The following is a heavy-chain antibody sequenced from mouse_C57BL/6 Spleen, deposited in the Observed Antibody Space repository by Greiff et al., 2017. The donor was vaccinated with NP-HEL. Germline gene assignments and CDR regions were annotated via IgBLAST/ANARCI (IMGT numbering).Heavy chain of an antibody. CDR3: TPFITTAGWYFDV. J-gene: IGHJ1*03. V-gene: IGHV6-6*01. Sequence: DVQLVESGGGLVQPGGSMKLSCAASGFTFSDAWMDWVRQSPEKGLEWVAEIRNKANNHATYYAESVKGRFTISRDDSKSSVYLQMNSLRAEDTGIYYCTPFITTAGWYFDVWGTGTTVTVSS. CDR2: IRNKANNHAT. D-gene: IGHD1-1*01. CDR1: GFTFSDAW.